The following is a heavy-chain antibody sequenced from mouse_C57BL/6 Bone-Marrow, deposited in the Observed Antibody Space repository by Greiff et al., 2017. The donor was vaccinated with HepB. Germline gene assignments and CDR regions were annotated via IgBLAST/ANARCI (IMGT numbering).Heavy chain of an antibody. CDR1: GFTFSDYG. V-gene: IGHV5-17*01. D-gene: IGHD1-1*01. CDR3: ARDYGSSLDDY. CDR2: ISSGSSTI. J-gene: IGHJ2*01. Sequence: DVKLVESGGGLVKPGGSLKLSCAASGFTFSDYGMHWVRQAPEKGLEWVAYISSGSSTIYYADTVKGRFTISRDNAKNTLFLQTTSLRSEDTAMYYCARDYGSSLDDYWGQGTTLTVSS.